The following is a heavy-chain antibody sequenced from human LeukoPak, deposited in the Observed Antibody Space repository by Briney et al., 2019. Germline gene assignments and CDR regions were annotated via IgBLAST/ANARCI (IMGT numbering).Heavy chain of an antibody. CDR2: INPSGDTT. Sequence: GASVKVSCKASGYTLTSYYLHWVRQAPGQGLEWMAIINPSGDTTSHAQKFQGRVTITADESTSTAYMELSSLRSEDTAVYYCARDRVYNWNYGGSTDWGQGTLVTVSS. J-gene: IGHJ4*02. CDR1: GYTLTSYY. V-gene: IGHV1-46*01. D-gene: IGHD1-7*01. CDR3: ARDRVYNWNYGGSTD.